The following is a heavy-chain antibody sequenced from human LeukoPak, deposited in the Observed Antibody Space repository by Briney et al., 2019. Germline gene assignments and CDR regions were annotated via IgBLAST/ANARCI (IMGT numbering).Heavy chain of an antibody. CDR2: ISGSGGST. D-gene: IGHD3-22*01. CDR3: AKDPFWDDSSGYYSFYFDY. CDR1: GFTFSSYA. Sequence: PGGSLRLSCAASGFTFSSYAMSWVRQAPGKGLEWVSAISGSGGSTYYADSVKGRFTISRDNSKNTLYLQMNSLRAEDTAVYYCAKDPFWDDSSGYYSFYFDYWGQGTLVTVSS. J-gene: IGHJ4*02. V-gene: IGHV3-23*01.